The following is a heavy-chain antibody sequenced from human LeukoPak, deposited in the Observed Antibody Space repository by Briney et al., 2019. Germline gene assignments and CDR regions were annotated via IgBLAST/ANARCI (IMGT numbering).Heavy chain of an antibody. CDR2: T. D-gene: IGHD3-22*01. J-gene: IGHJ4*02. CDR1: GFTFSSCD. Sequence: GGSLRLSCAASGFTFSSCDMHWVRHTYHPGSVKGRFTISRENAKKSLYLQMNSLRAGATAVYYCARDIYYDSSPLGDYWGQGTLGTVSS. CDR3: ARDIYYDSSPLGDY. V-gene: IGHV3-13*01.